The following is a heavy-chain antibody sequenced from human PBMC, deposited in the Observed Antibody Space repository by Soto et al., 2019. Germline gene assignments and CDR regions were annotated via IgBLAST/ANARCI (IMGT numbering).Heavy chain of an antibody. Sequence: ASVKVSCKASGYTFTGYYMHWVRQAPGQGLEWMGWINPNSGGTNYAQKFQGWVTMTRDTSISTAYMELSRLRSDDTAVYYCARISLGIAAAALGPYYFDYWGQGTLVTVSS. CDR2: INPNSGGT. CDR1: GYTFTGYY. V-gene: IGHV1-2*04. J-gene: IGHJ4*02. CDR3: ARISLGIAAAALGPYYFDY. D-gene: IGHD6-13*01.